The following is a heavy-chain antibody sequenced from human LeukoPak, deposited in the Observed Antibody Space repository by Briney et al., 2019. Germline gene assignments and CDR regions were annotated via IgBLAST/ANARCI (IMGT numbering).Heavy chain of an antibody. J-gene: IGHJ4*02. CDR3: ARSWYYDSPFDY. D-gene: IGHD3-22*01. CDR2: FNPSGGST. Sequence: GASVKVSCKASGYTFTNYYMHWGRQAPGQGLEWMGVFNPSGGSTSYAQKFQGRVTITRDTSTSTVYMELSSLRSEDTAVYYCARSWYYDSPFDYWGQGTVVTVSS. V-gene: IGHV1-46*01. CDR1: GYTFTNYY.